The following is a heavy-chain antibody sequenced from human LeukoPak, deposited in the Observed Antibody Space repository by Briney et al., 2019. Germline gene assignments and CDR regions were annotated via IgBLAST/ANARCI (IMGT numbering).Heavy chain of an antibody. CDR3: ARGHYCSSTSCYPYWFDT. V-gene: IGHV3-11*05. D-gene: IGHD2-2*01. CDR2: ISISSSYT. J-gene: IGHJ5*02. CDR1: GFTFSDYY. Sequence: GGSLRLSCSASGFTFSDYYMSCIPQAPGKGLERGSYISISSSYTNYADSVMGRFTISRDNANNSLYLQMTSLTAEYTAVYYCARGHYCSSTSCYPYWFDTWGQGTLVTVSS.